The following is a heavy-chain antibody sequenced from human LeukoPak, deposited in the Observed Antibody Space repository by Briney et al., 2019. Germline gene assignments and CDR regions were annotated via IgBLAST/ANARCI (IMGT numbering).Heavy chain of an antibody. J-gene: IGHJ5*02. D-gene: IGHD6-13*01. Sequence: PSETQSLTCAVYGGSLRGYYWSWIRHPPEKGVEGSGQINHRESANYNPPIKSRVTISVDTSQKQVSLKQNSVTGADTGWYYFAKLYLGGDSRSTNYNWFDPWRQGTLVSVSS. CDR2: INHRESA. V-gene: IGHV4-34*01. CDR3: AKLYLGGDSRSTNYNWFDP. CDR1: GGSLRGYY.